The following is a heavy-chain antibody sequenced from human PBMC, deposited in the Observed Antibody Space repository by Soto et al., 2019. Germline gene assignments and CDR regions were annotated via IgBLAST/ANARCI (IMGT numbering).Heavy chain of an antibody. Sequence: QVQLVQSGAEVKKPGASVKVSCKASGYTFTGYYMHWVRQAPGQGLEWMGWINPNSGGTNYAQKFQGWVTMTRDTSIRTAYMELSRLRSDDTAVYYCARDQSITGTLYYYYGMDVWGQGTTVTVSS. CDR1: GYTFTGYY. CDR2: INPNSGGT. CDR3: ARDQSITGTLYYYYGMDV. J-gene: IGHJ6*02. D-gene: IGHD1-20*01. V-gene: IGHV1-2*04.